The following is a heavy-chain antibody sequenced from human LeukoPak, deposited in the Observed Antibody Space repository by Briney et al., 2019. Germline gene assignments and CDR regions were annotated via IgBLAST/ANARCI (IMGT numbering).Heavy chain of an antibody. J-gene: IGHJ5*02. Sequence: EASVKVSCKASGYTFTGYYMHWVRQAPGQGLEWMGRINPNSGGTNYAQKFQGRVTMTRDTSISTAYMELSRLRSDDTAVYYCARDLRELYYDFWSGYFQYNWFDPWGQGTLVTVSS. CDR1: GYTFTGYY. V-gene: IGHV1-2*06. CDR2: INPNSGGT. D-gene: IGHD3-3*01. CDR3: ARDLRELYYDFWSGYFQYNWFDP.